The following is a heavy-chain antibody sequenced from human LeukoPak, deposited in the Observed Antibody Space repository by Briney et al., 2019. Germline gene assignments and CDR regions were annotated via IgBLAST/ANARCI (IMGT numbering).Heavy chain of an antibody. J-gene: IGHJ6*03. CDR2: ISWDGTRT. V-gene: IGHV3-43*01. CDR1: GFSFDDYS. D-gene: IGHD3-10*01. CDR3: AKDGATLVTMVRGVRALDYYYMDV. Sequence: GGSLRLSCAASGFSFDDYSMHWVRQGPGKSLEWVSVISWDGTRTYYADSVKGRFTVSRDNSKNTLYLQMNSLRAEDTAVYYCAKDGATLVTMVRGVRALDYYYMDVWGKGTTVTISS.